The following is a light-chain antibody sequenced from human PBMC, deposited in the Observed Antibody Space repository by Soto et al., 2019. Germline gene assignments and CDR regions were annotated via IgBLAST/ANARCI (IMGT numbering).Light chain of an antibody. Sequence: QSALTQPASVSGSPGQSITISCTGTSSDVGGYNYVSWYQQHPGKAPKLMIYDVSNRPSGVSNRFSGSKSGNTASLTISGLQAEDEDDYYCASYTTTFSYVFGSGTQLTVL. CDR3: ASYTTTFSYV. V-gene: IGLV2-14*01. J-gene: IGLJ7*01. CDR1: SSDVGGYNY. CDR2: DVS.